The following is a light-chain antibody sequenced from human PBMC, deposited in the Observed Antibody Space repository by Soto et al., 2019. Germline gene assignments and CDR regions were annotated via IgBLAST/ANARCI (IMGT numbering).Light chain of an antibody. CDR3: QQYNNWWT. J-gene: IGKJ1*01. Sequence: EIVMTQSPATLSVSPGERATLSCRASQSVSSNLAWYPQKPGQAPRLLIYGASTRATGIPARFSGSGSGTEFNLTISSLQSEDFAVYYCQQYNNWWTFGQGTKVEIK. CDR2: GAS. CDR1: QSVSSN. V-gene: IGKV3-15*01.